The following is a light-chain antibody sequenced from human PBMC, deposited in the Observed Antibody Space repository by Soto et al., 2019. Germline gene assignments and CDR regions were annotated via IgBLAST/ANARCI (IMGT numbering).Light chain of an antibody. V-gene: IGKV1-5*01. CDR3: QQLNNYPRT. CDR1: QTISGW. Sequence: DIQLTQSPSTLSAYVGDKVTLTCRASQTISGWLAWYQQRPGKAPNLLIFDASTLQSGVPSRFSGSGSGTEFTLTISSLQPEDFATYYCQQLNNYPRTFGQGTKVDIK. CDR2: DAS. J-gene: IGKJ1*01.